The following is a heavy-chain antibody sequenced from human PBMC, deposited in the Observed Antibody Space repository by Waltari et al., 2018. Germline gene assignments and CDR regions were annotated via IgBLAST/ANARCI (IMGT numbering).Heavy chain of an antibody. D-gene: IGHD3-9*01. J-gene: IGHJ4*02. V-gene: IGHV4-38-2*01. CDR2: IYHSGST. CDR1: GYSISSGYY. Sequence: QVQLQESGPGLVKPSETLSLTCAVSGYSISSGYYWGWIRQPPGKGLEWIGSIYHSGSTYYNPSLKSRVTISVDTSKNQFALKMSSVTAADTAVYYCARQGYDILTGYYNFDYWGQGTLVTVSS. CDR3: ARQGYDILTGYYNFDY.